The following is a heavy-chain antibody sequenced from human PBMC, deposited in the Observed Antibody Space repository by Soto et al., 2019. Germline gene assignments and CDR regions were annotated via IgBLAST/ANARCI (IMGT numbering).Heavy chain of an antibody. CDR1: GGSISPFY. CDR2: LYYSGNT. CDR3: ARVGGVAARTFDY. Sequence: SETLSLTCTVSGGSISPFYWSWVRQPPGKGLEWIGYLYYSGNTNYNPSLKSRVTISVDASKNQVSLRLTSVTAADTAVYYCARVGGVAARTFDYWRQRTVVTVSS. V-gene: IGHV4-59*01. J-gene: IGHJ4*02. D-gene: IGHD2-15*01.